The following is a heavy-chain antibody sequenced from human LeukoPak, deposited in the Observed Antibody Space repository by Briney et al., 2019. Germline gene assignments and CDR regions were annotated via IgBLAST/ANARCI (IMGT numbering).Heavy chain of an antibody. V-gene: IGHV3-21*04. Sequence: GGSLRLSCAASGFTFSSYSMNWVRQAPGKGLEWVSSISSSSSYIYYADSVKGRFTISRDNSKNTLYLQMNSLRAEDTAVYYCAREEYDILTGYLNWFDPWGQGTLVTVSS. CDR2: ISSSSSYI. J-gene: IGHJ5*02. D-gene: IGHD3-9*01. CDR1: GFTFSSYS. CDR3: AREEYDILTGYLNWFDP.